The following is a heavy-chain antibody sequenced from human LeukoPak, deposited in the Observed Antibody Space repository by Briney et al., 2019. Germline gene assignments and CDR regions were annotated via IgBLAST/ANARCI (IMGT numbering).Heavy chain of an antibody. CDR3: AREQLWSGPNRFDS. CDR1: GDSVSSKSGG. CDR2: TYYTSEWHN. J-gene: IGHJ5*01. V-gene: IGHV6-1*01. D-gene: IGHD3-10*02. Sequence: SQTLSLTCGISGDSVSSKSGGWNWIRQSPSRGLEWLGRTYYTSEWHNEYAVSMKSRITINSDTSKNQLSLHLDSVTPEDTAVYYCAREQLWSGPNRFDSWGQGTLVTASS.